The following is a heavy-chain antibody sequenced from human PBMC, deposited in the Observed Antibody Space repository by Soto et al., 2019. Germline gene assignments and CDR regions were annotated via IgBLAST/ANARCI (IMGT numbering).Heavy chain of an antibody. CDR3: AVMVRGSGDDY. CDR2: IYHSGST. CDR1: GGSLSGGFYS. V-gene: IGHV4-30-2*01. Sequence: SETLSLTCAVSGGSLSGGFYSWRWIRPPPGKGLEWIGYIYHSGSTYYNPSLKSRVTISVDRSKNQFSLKPSSVTAADTAVCYCAVMVRGSGDDYWGQGTLVTVSS. J-gene: IGHJ4*02. D-gene: IGHD3-10*01.